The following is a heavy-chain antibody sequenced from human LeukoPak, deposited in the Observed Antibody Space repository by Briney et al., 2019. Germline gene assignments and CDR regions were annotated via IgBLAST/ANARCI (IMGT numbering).Heavy chain of an antibody. CDR3: AKAPVTSCRGAYCYPFDS. J-gene: IGHJ4*02. CDR2: TSSSDAST. CDR1: GFTLSTYA. Sequence: GGSLRLSCAASGFTLSTYAMSWVRQTPGKGLEWVAATSSSDASTYHADSVRGRFTISRDNSKNTLYLQMNSLRAEDAAVYFCAKAPVTSCRGAYCYPFDSWGQGTLVTVSS. D-gene: IGHD2-21*01. V-gene: IGHV3-23*01.